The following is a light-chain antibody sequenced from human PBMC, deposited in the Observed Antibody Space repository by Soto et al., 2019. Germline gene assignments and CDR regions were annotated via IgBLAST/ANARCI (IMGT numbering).Light chain of an antibody. CDR3: QSYDRSLSGVV. J-gene: IGLJ2*01. CDR2: GNV. Sequence: QSVLTQPPSVSGAPGQRVTISCTGSSSNIGAGYDVHWYQQLPGKAPRLLIHGNVNRPSGVADRFSGSKSGTSASLAITGLQAEDETDYYCQSYDRSLSGVVFGGGTKLTVL. CDR1: SSNIGAGYD. V-gene: IGLV1-40*01.